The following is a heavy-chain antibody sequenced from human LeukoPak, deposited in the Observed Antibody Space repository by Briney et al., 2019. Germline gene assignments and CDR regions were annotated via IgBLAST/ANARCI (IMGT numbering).Heavy chain of an antibody. CDR3: ARHRWRSSGWYSNSDY. D-gene: IGHD6-19*01. J-gene: IGHJ4*02. CDR1: GGSISSSSYY. CDR2: IYYSGST. V-gene: IGHV4-39*01. Sequence: PSETLSLTCTVSGGSISSSSYYWGWIRQPPGKGLEWIGSIYYSGSTYYNPSPKSRVTISVDTSKNQFSLKLSSVTAADTAVYYCARHRWRSSGWYSNSDYWGQGTLVTVSS.